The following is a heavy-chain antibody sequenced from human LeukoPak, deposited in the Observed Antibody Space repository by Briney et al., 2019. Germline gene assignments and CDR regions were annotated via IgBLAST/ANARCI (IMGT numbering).Heavy chain of an antibody. D-gene: IGHD5-12*01. CDR2: ISGSGGST. V-gene: IGHV3-23*01. J-gene: IGHJ4*02. CDR3: AKMVTRDIVEDY. Sequence: GGSLRLSCAASGFTFSSYGMHWVRQAPGKGLEWVSAISGSGGSTYYADSVKGRFTISRDNSKNTLYLQMNSLRAEDTAVYYCAKMVTRDIVEDYWGQGTLVTVSS. CDR1: GFTFSSYG.